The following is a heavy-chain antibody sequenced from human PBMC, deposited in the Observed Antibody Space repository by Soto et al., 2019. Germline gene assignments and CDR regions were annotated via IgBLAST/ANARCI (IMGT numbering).Heavy chain of an antibody. CDR3: GTGSSWTKVES. CDR1: GGTLSRSA. CDR2: IIPIFGPA. Sequence: QVQLVQSGAEVKKHGSSVKVSCKASGGTLSRSAISWVRQAPGQGLEWMGGIIPIFGPAIYAQKFRGRVSIIADESTRTAYMEMSSLRSEDTAVYYCGTGSSWTKVESWGQGTLVTVSS. J-gene: IGHJ4*02. D-gene: IGHD6-13*01. V-gene: IGHV1-69*01.